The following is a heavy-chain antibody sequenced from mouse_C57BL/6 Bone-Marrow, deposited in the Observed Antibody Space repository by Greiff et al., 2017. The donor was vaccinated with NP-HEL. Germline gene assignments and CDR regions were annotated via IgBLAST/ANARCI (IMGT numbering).Heavy chain of an antibody. CDR1: GYSFTGYY. CDR2: IYPYNGVS. J-gene: IGHJ2*01. V-gene: IGHV1-31*01. CDR3: AGSVPITTVVDYFDY. D-gene: IGHD1-1*01. Sequence: VQLQQSGPELVKPGASVKISCKASGYSFTGYYMHWVKQSHGNILDWIGYIYPYNGVSSYNQKFKGNATLTVAMSSSTASMELRSLTSEDSAVYYCAGSVPITTVVDYFDYWGQGTTLTVSS.